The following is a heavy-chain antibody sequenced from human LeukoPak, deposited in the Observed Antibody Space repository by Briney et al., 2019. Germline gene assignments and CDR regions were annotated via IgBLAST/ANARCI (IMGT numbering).Heavy chain of an antibody. CDR3: ARVQAYGALYYYYYGMDV. V-gene: IGHV3-21*01. D-gene: IGHD4/OR15-4a*01. CDR1: GFTFSSYS. Sequence: GGSLRLSCAASGFTFSSYSMNWVRQAPGKGLEWVSSISSSSSYIYYADSVKGRFTISRDNAKNSLYLQMNSLRAEDTAVYYCARVQAYGALYYYYYGMDVWGQGTTVTVSS. CDR2: ISSSSSYI. J-gene: IGHJ6*02.